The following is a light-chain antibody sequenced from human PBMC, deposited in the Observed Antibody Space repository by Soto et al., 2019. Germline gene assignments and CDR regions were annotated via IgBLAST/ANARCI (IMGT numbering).Light chain of an antibody. CDR2: APS. CDR3: QQLHGYPIT. CDR1: QGIDTS. J-gene: IGKJ5*01. Sequence: ILLTQSPSSLCASVGDRVTITCRASQGIDTSLAWYQQKPGKAPKLLIYAPSNFQSGVPSRFSGSGSGTHFTLTISSLQTEDFATYYCQQLHGYPITFGQGTRLEI. V-gene: IGKV1-9*01.